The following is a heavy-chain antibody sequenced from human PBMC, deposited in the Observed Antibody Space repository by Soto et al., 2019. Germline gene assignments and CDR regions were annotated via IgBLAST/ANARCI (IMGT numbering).Heavy chain of an antibody. CDR2: LYYSGTT. V-gene: IGHV4-39*01. CDR1: GGSISSSSYH. J-gene: IGHJ4*02. CDR3: ARHGDYGDSIPTRPFDY. D-gene: IGHD4-17*01. Sequence: PSETLSLTCTVSGGSISSSSYHWGWIRQPPGKGLEWIGSLYYSGTTYSNLSLQSRVTISVDTSKNQFSLKLKSVTAADTAVYYCARHGDYGDSIPTRPFDYWGQGPLVTLSS.